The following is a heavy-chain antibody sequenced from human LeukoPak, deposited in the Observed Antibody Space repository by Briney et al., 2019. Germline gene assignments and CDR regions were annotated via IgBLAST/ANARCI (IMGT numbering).Heavy chain of an antibody. CDR1: GYTFTSYG. V-gene: IGHV1-18*01. CDR3: ARDGYSSSWYLSTGGWFDP. CDR2: ISVYNGNT. J-gene: IGHJ5*02. Sequence: GASVKVSCKASGYTFTSYGISWVRQAPGQGLEWMGWISVYNGNTNYAQKFQGRVTMTTDTSTSTAYMELSSLRSEDTAVYYCARDGYSSSWYLSTGGWFDPWGQGTLVTVSS. D-gene: IGHD6-13*01.